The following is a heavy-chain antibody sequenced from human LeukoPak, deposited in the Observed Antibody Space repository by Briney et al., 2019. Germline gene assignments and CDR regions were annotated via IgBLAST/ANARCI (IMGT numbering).Heavy chain of an antibody. CDR1: GFTFSSFA. J-gene: IGHJ4*02. CDR3: ARVSKTYYYDSGSTFDY. CDR2: ISFDGSEK. V-gene: IGHV3-30*04. Sequence: GGSLRLPCAASGFTFSSFAMHWVRQAPGKGLEWVAVISFDGSEKYDADSVKGRFTISRDNSKNTLYLQMDSLRAEDTAVYYCARVSKTYYYDSGSTFDYWGQGTLVTVSS. D-gene: IGHD3-22*01.